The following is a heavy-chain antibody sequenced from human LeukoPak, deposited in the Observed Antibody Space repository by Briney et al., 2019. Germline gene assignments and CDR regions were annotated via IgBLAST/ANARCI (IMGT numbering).Heavy chain of an antibody. D-gene: IGHD3-10*01. CDR1: SGSISSSSYY. J-gene: IGHJ4*02. CDR3: ARIWFGEYQADY. V-gene: IGHV4-39*01. Sequence: PSETLSLTCSVSSGSISSSSYYWGWIRQPPGKGLEWIGHMYYAGSTYYNPSLKSRVTMSVDTSKNQFSLQLTSVTAADTAVYYCARIWFGEYQADYWGQGTLVTFSS. CDR2: MYYAGST.